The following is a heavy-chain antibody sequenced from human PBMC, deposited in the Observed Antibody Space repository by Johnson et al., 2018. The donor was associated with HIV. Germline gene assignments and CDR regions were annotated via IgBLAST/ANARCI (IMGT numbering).Heavy chain of an antibody. V-gene: IGHV3-53*02. CDR3: AREQSLIAAQIPDAFDI. D-gene: IGHD6-6*01. Sequence: VQLVETGGGLIQPGGSLRLSCAASGFTVSSNYMSWVRQAPGKGLEWVSVIYSGGNTYYADSVKGRFTISRDNSKNTLYIQMNSLRADDTALYYCAREQSLIAAQIPDAFDIWGQGTMVTVSS. CDR2: IYSGGNT. J-gene: IGHJ3*02. CDR1: GFTVSSNY.